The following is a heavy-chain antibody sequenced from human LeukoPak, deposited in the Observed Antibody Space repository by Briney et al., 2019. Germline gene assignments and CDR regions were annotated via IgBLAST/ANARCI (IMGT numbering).Heavy chain of an antibody. V-gene: IGHV3-30*02. Sequence: GGSLRLSCAASGFIFSSYGMHWVRQAPGKGLEWVTFIRYDGSNKYYADSVKGRFTVSRDNSKNTLYLQMNSLRSEDTAVYYCARDTKGSGYYTTLYYYYYMDVWGKGTTVTVSS. CDR2: IRYDGSNK. CDR1: GFIFSSYG. CDR3: ARDTKGSGYYTTLYYYYYMDV. J-gene: IGHJ6*03. D-gene: IGHD3-3*01.